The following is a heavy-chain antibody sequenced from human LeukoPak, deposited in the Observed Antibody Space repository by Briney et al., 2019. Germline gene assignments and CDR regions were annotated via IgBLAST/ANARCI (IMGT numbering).Heavy chain of an antibody. D-gene: IGHD1-26*01. V-gene: IGHV3-23*01. CDR2: ISDSGGST. J-gene: IGHJ1*01. Sequence: GGSLRLSCAASGFTFSSYAMSWVRQAPGKGLEWVSTISDSGGSTYYADSVKGRFTISRDNSKNTLYLQMNSLRAEDAAVYYCARAPIVGAYFQHWGQGTLVTVSS. CDR1: GFTFSSYA. CDR3: ARAPIVGAYFQH.